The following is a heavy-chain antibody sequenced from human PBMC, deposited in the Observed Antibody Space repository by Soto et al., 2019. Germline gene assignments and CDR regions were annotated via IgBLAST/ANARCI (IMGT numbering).Heavy chain of an antibody. CDR2: IIPIFGTA. CDR3: ARDRGWNYVTTNYYYYGMDV. J-gene: IGHJ6*02. Sequence: QVQLVQSGAEVKKPGSSVKVSCKASGGTFSSYAISWVRQAPGQGLEWMGGIIPIFGTANYAQKFQGRVTITADESTSKAYMELSSLRSEDTAVYYCARDRGWNYVTTNYYYYGMDVWGQGTTVTVSS. CDR1: GGTFSSYA. D-gene: IGHD1-7*01. V-gene: IGHV1-69*01.